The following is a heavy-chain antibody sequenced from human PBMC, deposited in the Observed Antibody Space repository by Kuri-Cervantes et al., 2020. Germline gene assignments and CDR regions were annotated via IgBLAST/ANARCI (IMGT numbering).Heavy chain of an antibody. V-gene: IGHV1-46*01. D-gene: IGHD5-24*01. Sequence: ASVKVSCKASGYTFTGYYMHWVRQAPGQGLEWMGIINPSGGSTSYAQKFQGRVTMTRDTSTSTVYMELSSLRAEDTAVYYCARTPKVRDKAYWGQGTLVTVSS. CDR2: INPSGGST. J-gene: IGHJ4*02. CDR3: ARTPKVRDKAY. CDR1: GYTFTGYY.